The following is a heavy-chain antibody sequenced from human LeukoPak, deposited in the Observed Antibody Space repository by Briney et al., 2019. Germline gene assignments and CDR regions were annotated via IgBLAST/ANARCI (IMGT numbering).Heavy chain of an antibody. D-gene: IGHD3-22*01. Sequence: SETLSLTCTVSGGSISSYYWSWIRQTPGKGLEWIGGIYYSGSTNYNPSLKSRVTISVDTSKNQFSLKLSSVTAADTAVYYCARGTYYYDSSGYYYSYYGMDVWGQGTTVTVSS. CDR1: GGSISSYY. J-gene: IGHJ6*02. CDR3: ARGTYYYDSSGYYYSYYGMDV. V-gene: IGHV4-59*01. CDR2: IYYSGST.